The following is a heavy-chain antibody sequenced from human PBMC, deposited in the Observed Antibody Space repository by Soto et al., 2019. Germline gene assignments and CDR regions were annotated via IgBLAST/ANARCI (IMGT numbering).Heavy chain of an antibody. Sequence: QVQLQESGPGLVKPSGTLSLTCVVSGGSISRSEWWSWVRQPPGKGLEWIGEIYDSGSIHYNPSLKSRVTISIDTSKNQFSLRLSSVTAADTAIYYCARQTPYGPFDPWGQGTLVTVSS. D-gene: IGHD3-10*01. V-gene: IGHV4-4*02. J-gene: IGHJ5*02. CDR2: IYDSGSI. CDR3: ARQTPYGPFDP. CDR1: GGSISRSEW.